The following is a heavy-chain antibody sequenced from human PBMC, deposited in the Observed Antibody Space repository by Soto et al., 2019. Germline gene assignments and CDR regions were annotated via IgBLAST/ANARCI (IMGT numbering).Heavy chain of an antibody. D-gene: IGHD1-20*01. CDR1: GFTFGSYA. CDR2: ISGSGGST. J-gene: IGHJ4*02. V-gene: IGHV3-23*01. Sequence: EVQLLESGGGLVQPGGSLRLSCAASGFTFGSYAMSWVRQAPGKGLEWVSAISGSGGSTYYADSVKGRFTISRDNSKNPLYLQMNSLRAEDTAVYYCSKRPNGNDGPFDYWGQGTLVTVSS. CDR3: SKRPNGNDGPFDY.